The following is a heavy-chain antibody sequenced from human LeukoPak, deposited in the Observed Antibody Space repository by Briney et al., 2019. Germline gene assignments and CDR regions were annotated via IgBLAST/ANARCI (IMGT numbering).Heavy chain of an antibody. CDR3: ATAPRYYYYMDV. CDR2: IYYSGST. J-gene: IGHJ6*03. V-gene: IGHV4-39*07. CDR1: GGSISSSSYY. Sequence: SETLSLTCTVSGGSISSSSYYWGWIRQPPGKGLEWIGSIYYSGSTYYNPSLKSRVTISVDTSKNQFSLKLSSVTAAGTAVYYCATAPRYYYYMDVWGKGTTVTISS.